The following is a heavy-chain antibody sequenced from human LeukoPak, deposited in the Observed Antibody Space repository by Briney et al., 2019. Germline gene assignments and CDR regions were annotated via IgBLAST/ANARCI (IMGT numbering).Heavy chain of an antibody. CDR3: AASSSSPYNWFDP. D-gene: IGHD6-6*01. V-gene: IGHV4-59*01. CDR2: IYYSGST. CDR1: GGSINSYY. J-gene: IGHJ5*02. Sequence: SETLSLTCTVSGGSINSYYWSWIRQSPGKGLEWIGYIYYSGSTNHNPSLKSRVTISVDTSKNQFSLKLSSVTAADTAVYYCAASSSSPYNWFDPWGQGTLVTVSS.